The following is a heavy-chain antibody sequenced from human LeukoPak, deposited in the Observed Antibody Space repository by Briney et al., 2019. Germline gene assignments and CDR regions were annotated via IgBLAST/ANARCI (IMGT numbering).Heavy chain of an antibody. J-gene: IGHJ4*02. D-gene: IGHD3-22*01. CDR3: ATFYYYDSSGYYPRYFDH. Sequence: SETLSLTCTVSGGSISSITYYWGWVRQPPEKGLEWIATIYYSGSIYYSPSLKSRVTISVDTSKNQFSLKLSSVAAADTAVYYCATFYYYDSSGYYPRYFDHWGPGTLVTVSS. CDR2: IYYSGSI. CDR1: GGSISSITYY. V-gene: IGHV4-39*07.